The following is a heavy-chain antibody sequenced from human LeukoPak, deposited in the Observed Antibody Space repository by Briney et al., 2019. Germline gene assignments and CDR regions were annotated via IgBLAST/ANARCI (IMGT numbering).Heavy chain of an antibody. D-gene: IGHD3-16*01. CDR3: ASLFGGVIAFDY. J-gene: IGHJ4*02. CDR1: GGSISGYS. CDR2: IYYSGST. V-gene: IGHV4-59*13. Sequence: PSETLSLTCTVSGGSISGYSWSWISQPPRRGLEWVGYIYYSGSTNYNPSLKSRVTISVDTSKNQYSLKRSSVTAADTAVYYCASLFGGVIAFDYWGQGTLVTVSS.